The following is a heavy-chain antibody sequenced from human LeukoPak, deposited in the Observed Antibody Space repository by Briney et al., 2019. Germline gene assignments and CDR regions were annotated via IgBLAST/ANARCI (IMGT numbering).Heavy chain of an antibody. Sequence: ASVKVSCKASGGTFSIYAISWVRQAPGQGLEWMGGIIPIFGTANYAQKFQGRVTITADESTSTAYMELSSLRSEDTAVYYCARTGGVTYSSSWYCWFDPWGQGTLVTVSS. CDR2: IIPIFGTA. V-gene: IGHV1-69*13. D-gene: IGHD6-13*01. CDR1: GGTFSIYA. CDR3: ARTGGVTYSSSWYCWFDP. J-gene: IGHJ5*02.